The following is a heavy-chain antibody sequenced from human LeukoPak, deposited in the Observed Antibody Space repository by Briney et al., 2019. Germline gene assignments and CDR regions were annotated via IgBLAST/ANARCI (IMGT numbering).Heavy chain of an antibody. D-gene: IGHD5-24*01. J-gene: IGHJ4*02. CDR1: GGPISGDY. Sequence: SETLSLTCTVSGGPISGDYWSWIRLPPGKRLEWIGYIYYSGSTNYNPSLKSRVTISVDTSKNQFSLKVSSVTAADTAIYYCARQEMATTGEIPYWGQGTLVTVSS. CDR3: ARQEMATTGEIPY. V-gene: IGHV4-59*08. CDR2: IYYSGST.